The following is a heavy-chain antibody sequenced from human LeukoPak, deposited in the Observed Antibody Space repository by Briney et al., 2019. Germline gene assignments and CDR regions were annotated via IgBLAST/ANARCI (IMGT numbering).Heavy chain of an antibody. V-gene: IGHV4-59*01. J-gene: IGHJ3*02. Sequence: SETLSLTCTVSGGSISSYYWSWIRQPPGKGLEWIGYIYYIGTTNYNPSLKSRVTISVDTSKNQFSLKLSSVTAADTAVYYCVRASVHSGGAFDIWGQGTVVTVSS. CDR2: IYYIGTT. CDR3: VRASVHSGGAFDI. D-gene: IGHD2-15*01. CDR1: GGSISSYY.